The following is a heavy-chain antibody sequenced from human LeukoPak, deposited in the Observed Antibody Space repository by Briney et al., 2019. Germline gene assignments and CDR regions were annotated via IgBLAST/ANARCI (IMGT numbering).Heavy chain of an antibody. CDR2: IDPSDSYT. CDR1: GYSFTSYW. Sequence: GESLKISCKGSGYSFTSYWISWVRQMPGKGLQWMGRIDPSDSYTNYSPSFQGHVTISADKSISAAYLQWSSLKASDSAMYYCVKGASGTYFGMDVWGHGTTVTVSS. D-gene: IGHD3-10*01. CDR3: VKGASGTYFGMDV. J-gene: IGHJ6*02. V-gene: IGHV5-10-1*01.